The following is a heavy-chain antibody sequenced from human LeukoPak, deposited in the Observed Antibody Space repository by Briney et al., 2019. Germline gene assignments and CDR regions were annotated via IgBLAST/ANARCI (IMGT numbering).Heavy chain of an antibody. CDR3: ASGYSGYDIPPFDP. CDR1: GFTFSSYS. CDR2: ISSSSSYI. Sequence: KPGGSLRLXCAASGFTFSSYSMNWVRQAPGKGLEWVSSISSSSSYIYYADSVKGRFTISRDNAKHSLYLQMNGLRAEDTAVYYCASGYSGYDIPPFDPWGQGTLVTVSS. D-gene: IGHD5-12*01. J-gene: IGHJ5*02. V-gene: IGHV3-21*01.